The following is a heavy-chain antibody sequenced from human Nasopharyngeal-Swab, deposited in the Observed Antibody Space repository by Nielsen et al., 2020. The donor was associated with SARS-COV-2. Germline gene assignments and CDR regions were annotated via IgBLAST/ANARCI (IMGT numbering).Heavy chain of an antibody. CDR2: ISYDGSNK. Sequence: GESLKISCAASGFTFSSYGMHWVRQAPGKGLEWVAVISYDGSNKYYADSVKGRFTISSDNSKNTLYLQMNSLRAEDTAVYYCALLGVVPAATLDYWGQGTLVTVSS. D-gene: IGHD2-2*01. CDR1: GFTFSSYG. CDR3: ALLGVVPAATLDY. V-gene: IGHV3-30*03. J-gene: IGHJ4*02.